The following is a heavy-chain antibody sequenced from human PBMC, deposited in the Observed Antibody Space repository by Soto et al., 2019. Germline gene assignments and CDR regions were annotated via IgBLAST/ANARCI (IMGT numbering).Heavy chain of an antibody. D-gene: IGHD3-9*01. Sequence: ASVKVSCKASGYTFTSYCISWVRQAPGQGLEWMGWISAYNGNTNYAQKLQGRVTMTTDTSTSTAYMELRSLRSDDTAVYYCARDRAYYDILTGHGDYWGQGTLVTVSS. V-gene: IGHV1-18*01. CDR1: GYTFTSYC. CDR2: ISAYNGNT. CDR3: ARDRAYYDILTGHGDY. J-gene: IGHJ4*02.